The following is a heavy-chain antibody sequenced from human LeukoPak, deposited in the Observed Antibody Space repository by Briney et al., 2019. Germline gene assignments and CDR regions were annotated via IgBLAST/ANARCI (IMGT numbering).Heavy chain of an antibody. Sequence: SETLSLTCTVSGGSISSGGYYWSWIRQHPGKGLEWIGYIYYSGSTYYNPSLKSRVTISVDTSKNQFSLKLSSVTAADTAVYYCARGSVHTGGFDYWGQGTLVTVSS. D-gene: IGHD1-14*01. CDR3: ARGSVHTGGFDY. CDR1: GGSISSGGYY. CDR2: IYYSGST. J-gene: IGHJ4*02. V-gene: IGHV4-31*03.